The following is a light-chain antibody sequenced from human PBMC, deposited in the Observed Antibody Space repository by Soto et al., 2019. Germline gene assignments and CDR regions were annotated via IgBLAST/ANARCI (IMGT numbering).Light chain of an antibody. Sequence: EIVLAQSPGTLSLSPGERATLSCRASQTVTNNYLAWYQQKPGQTPRLLIYGASSRATGTPDRFSGSGSGTDFTLTISRLEPEDFAVYYCQQYGSSPPLSFGGGTKVELK. CDR1: QTVTNNY. J-gene: IGKJ4*01. V-gene: IGKV3-20*01. CDR3: QQYGSSPPLS. CDR2: GAS.